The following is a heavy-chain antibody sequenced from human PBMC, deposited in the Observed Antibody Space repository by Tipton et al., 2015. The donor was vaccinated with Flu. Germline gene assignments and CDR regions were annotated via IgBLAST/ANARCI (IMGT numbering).Heavy chain of an antibody. J-gene: IGHJ4*02. CDR2: FSASARTT. V-gene: IGHV3-23*01. D-gene: IGHD6-19*01. CDR3: AKVIPELVAGLDY. CDR1: GFTFSRYG. Sequence: LSLTCAVSGFTFSRYGMSWVRQAPGKGLEWVSGFSASARTTYFADSVKGRFTISRDNFKNTLYLQMNSVRAEDTAVYYCAKVIPELVAGLDYWGQGTLVTVSS.